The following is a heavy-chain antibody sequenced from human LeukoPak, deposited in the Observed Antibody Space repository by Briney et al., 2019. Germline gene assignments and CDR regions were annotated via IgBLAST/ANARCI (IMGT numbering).Heavy chain of an antibody. CDR2: IIPIFGTA. CDR3: ARASTYYYDSSGYFTS. V-gene: IGHV1-69*06. D-gene: IGHD3-22*01. Sequence: ASVKVSCKASGYTFTGYYMHWARQAPGQGLEWMGGIIPIFGTANYAQKFQGRVTITADKSTSTAYMELSSLRSEDTAVYYCARASTYYYDSSGYFTSWGQGTLVTVSS. CDR1: GYTFTGYY. J-gene: IGHJ4*02.